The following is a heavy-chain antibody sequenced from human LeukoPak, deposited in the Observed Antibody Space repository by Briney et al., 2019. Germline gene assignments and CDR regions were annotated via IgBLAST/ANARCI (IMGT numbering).Heavy chain of an antibody. J-gene: IGHJ5*02. Sequence: GESLKISCKGSGYSFINYWIGWVRQMPGKGLEWMGIIYPGDSDTTYSPSFQGQVTISADKSISTAYLQWSSLKASDTAMYYCARQASAAASTHNWFDPWGQGTLVTVSS. D-gene: IGHD6-13*01. CDR2: IYPGDSDT. V-gene: IGHV5-51*01. CDR3: ARQASAAASTHNWFDP. CDR1: GYSFINYW.